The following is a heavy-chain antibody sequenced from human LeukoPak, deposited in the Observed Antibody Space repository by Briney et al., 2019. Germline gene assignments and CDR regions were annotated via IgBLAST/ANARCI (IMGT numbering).Heavy chain of an antibody. Sequence: GGSLRLSCAASAFTFNTYWMHWVRQVPGRGLEWVSRINGDESSTNYADSVKGRFTISRDNAKDTLYLHMNSLTAEDTAVYYCARGAKWAYYFDYWGQGALVTVSS. D-gene: IGHD1-26*01. CDR2: INGDESST. CDR1: AFTFNTYW. V-gene: IGHV3-74*01. CDR3: ARGAKWAYYFDY. J-gene: IGHJ4*02.